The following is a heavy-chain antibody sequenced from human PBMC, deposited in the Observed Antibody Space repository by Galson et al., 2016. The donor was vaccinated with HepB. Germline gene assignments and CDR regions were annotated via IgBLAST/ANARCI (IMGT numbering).Heavy chain of an antibody. V-gene: IGHV3-48*03. Sequence: SLRLSCADSGFIFRSYAMNWVRPAPGKGLEWVSYITSSSTVIYYADSVKGRFTISRDNAKNSLYLQMNSLRAEDTAVYYCASDSSSGYFFESWGQGALVTVSS. CDR2: ITSSSTVI. CDR3: ASDSSSGYFFES. D-gene: IGHD6-13*01. CDR1: GFIFRSYA. J-gene: IGHJ4*02.